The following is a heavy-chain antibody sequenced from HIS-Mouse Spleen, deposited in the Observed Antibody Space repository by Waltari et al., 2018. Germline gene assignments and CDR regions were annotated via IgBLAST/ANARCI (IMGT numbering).Heavy chain of an antibody. V-gene: IGHV4-59*08. Sequence: QVQLQESGPGLVKPSETLSLTCTVSGGSISSYYWSWIRQPPGKGLEWIGYIYYSGSTNDNPTLKCRFTRSVDTSKNHSSLKLSFVSAAYTAVYYCATHPYSYSSSCYAVDICVQGTMVTVSS. CDR2: IYYSGST. CDR1: GGSISSYY. D-gene: IGHD6-13*01. CDR3: ATHPYSYSSSCYAVDI. J-gene: IGHJ3*02.